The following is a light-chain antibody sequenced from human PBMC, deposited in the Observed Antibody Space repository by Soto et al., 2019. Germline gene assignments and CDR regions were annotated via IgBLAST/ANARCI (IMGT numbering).Light chain of an antibody. J-gene: IGKJ5*01. V-gene: IGKV3-11*01. Sequence: EIVLTQSPATLSLSPGERATLSCRASQSVSSYLAWYQQKPGQASRLLIYDASNRATGIPDRFSGSGSGTDFTLTISSLEPEDFAVYYCQQRSIWPPITFGQGTRLEIK. CDR3: QQRSIWPPIT. CDR1: QSVSSY. CDR2: DAS.